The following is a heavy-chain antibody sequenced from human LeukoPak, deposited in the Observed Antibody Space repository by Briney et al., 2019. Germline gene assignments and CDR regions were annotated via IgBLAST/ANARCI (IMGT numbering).Heavy chain of an antibody. D-gene: IGHD6-13*01. V-gene: IGHV4-4*07. CDR2: IYTSGST. CDR1: GGSISSYY. J-gene: IGHJ4*02. Sequence: SETLSLTCTVSGGSISSYYWSWIRQPAGKGLEWIGRIYTSGSTNYNPSLKSRVTMSVDTSKNQFSLKLSSVTAADTAVYYCTQYGSSASLLLWGQGTLVTVSS. CDR3: TQYGSSASLLL.